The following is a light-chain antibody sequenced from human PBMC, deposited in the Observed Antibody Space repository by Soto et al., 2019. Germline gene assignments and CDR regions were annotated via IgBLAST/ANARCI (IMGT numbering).Light chain of an antibody. CDR2: AAS. CDR1: SSDIGSYYH. J-gene: IGLJ1*01. V-gene: IGLV2-14*03. CDR3: TSDADRQSYL. Sequence: SALTQPASVSGTPGQSITISCSGTSSDIGSYYHVAWYQQFPGKSPKLIIYAASDRPSGVSDRFSCSKTGISASLTISGLQTEDEADYYCTSDADRQSYLFGTGTKVTVL.